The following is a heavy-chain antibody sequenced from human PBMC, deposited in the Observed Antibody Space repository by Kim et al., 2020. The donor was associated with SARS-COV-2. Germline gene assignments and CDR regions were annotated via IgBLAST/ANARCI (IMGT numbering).Heavy chain of an antibody. Sequence: KYYVDSVKGRFTISRDNAKNSLYLQMSSLRAEDTAVYYCATGGSSYYFDYWGQGTLVTVSS. D-gene: IGHD3-16*01. CDR2: K. V-gene: IGHV3-7*01. CDR3: ATGGSSYYFDY. J-gene: IGHJ4*02.